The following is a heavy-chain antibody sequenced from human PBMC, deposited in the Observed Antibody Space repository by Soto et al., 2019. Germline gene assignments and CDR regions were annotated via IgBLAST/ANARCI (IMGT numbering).Heavy chain of an antibody. CDR3: VKYTVTEDLGES. CDR2: VSRAGTYT. J-gene: IGHJ5*02. CDR1: GFTFSSYA. V-gene: IGHV3-23*01. Sequence: EVQLLESGGDVVRPGGSLRLSCAASGFTFSSYAMGWVRQAPGKGLEWVAGVSRAGTYTFYADSVRGRFSISRDNSRDKVDLYMNALRGDDTALYFCVKYTVTEDLGESWGQGTLVSVSS. D-gene: IGHD3-16*01.